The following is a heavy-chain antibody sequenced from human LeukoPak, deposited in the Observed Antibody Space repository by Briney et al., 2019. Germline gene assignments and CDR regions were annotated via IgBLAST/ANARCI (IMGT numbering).Heavy chain of an antibody. Sequence: SENLSLTCTVSGGSMTNQYWNWIRQPPGKGLEWIGYIYYSGGTNYNPSLKSRVTISIDTSRNQFSLKLSSLTAADTAIYYCTREVPAAGHFDLWGRGTLSLSPQ. J-gene: IGHJ2*01. V-gene: IGHV4-59*11. CDR1: GGSMTNQY. CDR2: IYYSGGT. D-gene: IGHD2-2*01. CDR3: TREVPAAGHFDL.